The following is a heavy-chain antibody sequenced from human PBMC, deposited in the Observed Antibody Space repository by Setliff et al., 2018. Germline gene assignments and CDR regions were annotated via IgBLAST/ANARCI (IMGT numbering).Heavy chain of an antibody. CDR1: GYSFTRYY. CDR2: INPGGGSA. CDR3: ARGGMAAAGRKGVFEH. Sequence: ASVKVSCKTSGYSFTRYYMDWVRQVPGQGLEWMGIINPGGGSASYAPSFQGRVTMTSDTSTSKVYMEVSTVTSDDTAVYYCARGGMAAAGRKGVFEHWGQGTLVTVSS. J-gene: IGHJ4*02. V-gene: IGHV1-46*01. D-gene: IGHD6-13*01.